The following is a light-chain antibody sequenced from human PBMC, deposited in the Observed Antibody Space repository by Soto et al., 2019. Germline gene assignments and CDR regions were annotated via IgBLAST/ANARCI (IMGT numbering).Light chain of an antibody. V-gene: IGLV2-14*01. CDR3: SSYTSSSTLI. CDR1: SSDIGDYNY. Sequence: QSALTQPASVSGSPGQSIAISCTGTSSDIGDYNYVSWYQQHPGKAPKLMIHEVSYRPSGVSNRFSGSKSGSTASLTISGLRPEDEADYYCSSYTSSSTLIFGGGTKLTVL. CDR2: EVS. J-gene: IGLJ2*01.